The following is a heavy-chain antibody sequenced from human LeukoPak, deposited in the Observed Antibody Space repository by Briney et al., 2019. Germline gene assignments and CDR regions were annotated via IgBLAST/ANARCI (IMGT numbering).Heavy chain of an antibody. CDR1: GGTFSSYA. CDR2: IIPILGIA. CDR3: ARGTSYGDYDGGSRY. J-gene: IGHJ4*02. Sequence: SVKVSCKASGGTFSSYAISWVRRAPGQGLEWMGRIIPILGIANYAQKFQGRVTITADKSTSTAYMELSSLRSEDTAVYYCARGTSYGDYDGGSRYWGQGTLVTVSS. V-gene: IGHV1-69*04. D-gene: IGHD4-17*01.